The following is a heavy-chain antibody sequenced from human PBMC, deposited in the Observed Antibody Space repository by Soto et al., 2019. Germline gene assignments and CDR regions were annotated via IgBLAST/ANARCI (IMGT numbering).Heavy chain of an antibody. CDR1: GGCISSSNW. V-gene: IGHV4-4*02. Sequence: NPSETRSRTWAVAGGCISSSNWWSWVRQPPGKGLEWIGEIYHSGSTNYNPSIKSRVTISVDKSKNQVSLKVSSGTAADTAVYYCARTAYCSSTSCYFGYYYYYCMDVCGQGPTVTVSS. CDR2: IYHSGST. CDR3: ARTAYCSSTSCYFGYYYYYCMDV. J-gene: IGHJ6*02. D-gene: IGHD2-2*01.